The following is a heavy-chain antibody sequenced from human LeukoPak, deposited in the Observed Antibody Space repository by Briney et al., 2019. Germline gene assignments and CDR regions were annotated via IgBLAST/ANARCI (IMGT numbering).Heavy chain of an antibody. D-gene: IGHD2-8*01. CDR2: IYYSGET. CDR1: GGSISSYY. CDR3: AETNTQDWFDP. V-gene: IGHV4-59*03. J-gene: IGHJ5*02. Sequence: SETLSLTCTVSGGSISSYYWSWIRQPPGKGLEWIASIYYSGETFYNPSLKSRVAISVDTSNNEVFLDLYSVTAADTAMYYCAETNTQDWFDPWGRGTLVTVSS.